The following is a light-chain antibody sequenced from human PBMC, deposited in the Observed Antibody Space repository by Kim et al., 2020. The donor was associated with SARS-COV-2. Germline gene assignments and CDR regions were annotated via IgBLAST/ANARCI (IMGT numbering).Light chain of an antibody. J-gene: IGLJ3*02. V-gene: IGLV2-14*03. Sequence: QSITISCTGTSSDVVGYNYVSWYQQHPGKAPKLMIYDVSNWPSGISNRFSGSKSGNTASLTISGLQAEDEADYYCSSYTSSSTLRVFGGGTQLTVL. CDR2: DVS. CDR3: SSYTSSSTLRV. CDR1: SSDVVGYNY.